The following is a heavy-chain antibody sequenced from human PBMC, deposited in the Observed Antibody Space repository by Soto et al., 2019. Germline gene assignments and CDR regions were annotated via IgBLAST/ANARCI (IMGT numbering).Heavy chain of an antibody. J-gene: IGHJ6*02. CDR1: GFTFSNAW. Sequence: EVQLVESGGGLVKPGGSLRLSCAASGFTFSNAWMNWVRQAPGKGLEWVGRIKSKTDGGTTDYAAPVKGRFTISRDDTKTTRYLQMNSLKTEDTAVYYCTTDPEEQLVGESYYYYYYGMDVWGQGTTVTVSS. CDR2: IKSKTDGGTT. D-gene: IGHD6-6*01. CDR3: TTDPEEQLVGESYYYYYYGMDV. V-gene: IGHV3-15*07.